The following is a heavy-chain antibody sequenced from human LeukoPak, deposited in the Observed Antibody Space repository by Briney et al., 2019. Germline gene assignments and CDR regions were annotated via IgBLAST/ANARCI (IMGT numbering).Heavy chain of an antibody. V-gene: IGHV4-38-2*02. J-gene: IGHJ5*02. CDR1: DYSISTVYY. Sequence: SETLSLTCTVSDYSISTVYYWGWIRQPPGKGLEWIASIHHSGSTNYNPSPKSRVTISVDTSKNQFSLKLSSVTAADTAVYYCARGSNYYDFWSGYYWYNWFDPWGQGTLVTVSS. D-gene: IGHD3-3*01. CDR3: ARGSNYYDFWSGYYWYNWFDP. CDR2: IHHSGST.